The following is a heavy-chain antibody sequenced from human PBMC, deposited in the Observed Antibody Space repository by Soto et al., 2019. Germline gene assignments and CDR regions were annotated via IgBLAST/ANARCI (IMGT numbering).Heavy chain of an antibody. V-gene: IGHV1-3*01. J-gene: IGHJ4*02. D-gene: IGHD6-19*01. CDR2: INAGNGNT. CDR1: GYTFTSYA. CDR3: AGVAGAGPGTGGIYFNY. Sequence: ASVKVSCKASGYTFTSYAMHWVRQAPGQRLEWMGWINAGNGNTKYSQKFQGRVTITRDTSASTAYMELSSLRSEDTAVYYCAGVAGAGPGTGGIYFNYWAREPWSPSPQ.